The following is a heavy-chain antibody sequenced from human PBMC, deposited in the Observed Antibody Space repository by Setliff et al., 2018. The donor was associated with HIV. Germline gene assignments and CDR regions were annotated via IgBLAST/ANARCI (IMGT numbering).Heavy chain of an antibody. D-gene: IGHD1-26*01. Sequence: ASVKVSCKASGYIFGNYGINWVRQAPGQGLEWMGWISGHNGNTNSAQKVQGRVIMTTDTSTSTAYMELRSLRSDDAAVYYCTRGPWGKVVTTDTFDIWGQGTMVTVSS. CDR2: ISGHNGNT. V-gene: IGHV1-18*01. CDR1: GYIFGNYG. J-gene: IGHJ3*02. CDR3: TRGPWGKVVTTDTFDI.